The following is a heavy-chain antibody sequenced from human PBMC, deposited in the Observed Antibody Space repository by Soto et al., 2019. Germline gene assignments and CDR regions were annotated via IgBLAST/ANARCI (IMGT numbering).Heavy chain of an antibody. CDR1: GFTFSTFE. CDR2: ISGTGSNI. Sequence: PGGSLRLSCAASGFTFSTFEMNWVRQAPGKGLEWVSYISGTGSNIFYADSVKGRFTISRDNAKNSLYLQMNSLRVEDTAVYFCARDLGASWFDAWGQGNLVTVSS. V-gene: IGHV3-48*03. CDR3: ARDLGASWFDA. J-gene: IGHJ5*02.